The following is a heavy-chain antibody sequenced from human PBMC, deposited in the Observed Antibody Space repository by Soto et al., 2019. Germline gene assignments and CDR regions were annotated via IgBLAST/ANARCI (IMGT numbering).Heavy chain of an antibody. J-gene: IGHJ5*02. D-gene: IGHD3-16*02. CDR2: INHSGST. CDR1: CGSFSGYY. CDR3: TRGGTLSDYVWGSYRYTWWSDP. Sequence: PSETLSLTCAVYCGSFSGYYWSWIRQPPGKGLEWIGEINHSGSTNYNPSLKSRVTISVDTSKNHFSLKLSSVTAADTAVYYCTRGGTLSDYVWGSYRYTWWSDPWGQGTLVNVSS. V-gene: IGHV4-34*01.